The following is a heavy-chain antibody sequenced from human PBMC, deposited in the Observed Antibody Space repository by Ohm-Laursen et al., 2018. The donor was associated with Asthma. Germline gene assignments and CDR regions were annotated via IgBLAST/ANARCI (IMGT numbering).Heavy chain of an antibody. D-gene: IGHD2-2*01. J-gene: IGHJ4*02. CDR1: GFTFSGSW. Sequence: SLRLSCTAFGFTFSGSWMIWVRQAPGKGLQWLAFIKPDGSQTYYADSMEGRFFISRDNSKNSLYLQMSSLRGEDTAIYYCATLSWYASQYWGQGTLVTVSS. CDR3: ATLSWYASQY. CDR2: IKPDGSQT. V-gene: IGHV3-7*01.